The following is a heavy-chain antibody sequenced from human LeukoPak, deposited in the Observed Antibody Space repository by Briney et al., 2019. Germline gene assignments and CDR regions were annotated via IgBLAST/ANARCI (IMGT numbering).Heavy chain of an antibody. Sequence: ASVKVSCKASGYSFTVSYIQWVRQAPGQGLEWMGWINPNSGRSNYAQKFQGRVTMTRVTSISTAYMELTSLTSDDTAVYYCARGPSITMIRGGQWYYYMDVWGKGTTVTISS. J-gene: IGHJ6*03. D-gene: IGHD3-10*01. CDR2: INPNSGRS. V-gene: IGHV1-2*02. CDR1: GYSFTVSY. CDR3: ARGPSITMIRGGQWYYYMDV.